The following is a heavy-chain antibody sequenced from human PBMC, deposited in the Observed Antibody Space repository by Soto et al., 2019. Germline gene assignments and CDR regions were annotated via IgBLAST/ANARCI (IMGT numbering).Heavy chain of an antibody. CDR1: GGSISSFY. CDR2: IYYSGSS. D-gene: IGHD3-9*01. Sequence: SETLSLTCTVSGGSISSFYWSWVRQPPGKGLEWIGFIYYSGSSNYSPSLKSRVTISLDTSKNQFSLKLSSVTAADTAVYYCARQYDTLTGYYMDVWGKGTTVTVSS. J-gene: IGHJ6*03. V-gene: IGHV4-59*08. CDR3: ARQYDTLTGYYMDV.